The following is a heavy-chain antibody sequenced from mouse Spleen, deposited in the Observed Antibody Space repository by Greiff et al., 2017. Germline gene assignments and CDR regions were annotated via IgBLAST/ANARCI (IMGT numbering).Heavy chain of an antibody. CDR1: GFTFSSYA. CDR2: ISSGGSYT. V-gene: IGHV5-9-3*01. D-gene: IGHD2-1*01. CDR3: ARHMDGNYHFDY. J-gene: IGHJ2*01. Sequence: EVKLMESGGGLVKPGGSLKLSCAASGFTFSSYAMSWVRQTPEKRLEWVATISSGGSYTYYPDSVKGRFTISRDNAKNTLYLQMSSLRSEDTAMYYCARHMDGNYHFDYWGQGTTLTVSS.